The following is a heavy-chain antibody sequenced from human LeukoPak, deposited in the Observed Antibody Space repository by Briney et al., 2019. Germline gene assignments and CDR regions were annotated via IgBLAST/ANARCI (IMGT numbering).Heavy chain of an antibody. J-gene: IGHJ4*02. V-gene: IGHV3-66*01. CDR1: GFTVSSNY. CDR3: AKDVSGWYIYFDY. CDR2: IYSGGST. D-gene: IGHD6-19*01. Sequence: GALRLSCAASGFTVSSNYMTWVRQAPGKGLEWVSIIYSGGSTYYADSVKGRFTISRDNSKNTLYLQMNSLRAEDTAVYYCAKDVSGWYIYFDYWGQGTLVTVSS.